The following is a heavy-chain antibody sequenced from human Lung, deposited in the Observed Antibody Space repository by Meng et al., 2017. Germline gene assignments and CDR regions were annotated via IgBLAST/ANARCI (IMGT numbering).Heavy chain of an antibody. CDR1: GFTFSTHW. CDR3: ARGGVTTDD. Sequence: EVQLVEAGGGVFQPGGSLRLSVAASGFTFSTHWMHWVRQAPGKGLEWVSRITGDGSSTIYADSVQGRFTMSRDNAKNTLSLQMNSLRAEDTAVYYCARGGVTTDDWGQGTLVTVSS. D-gene: IGHD4-17*01. CDR2: ITGDGSST. J-gene: IGHJ4*02. V-gene: IGHV3-74*01.